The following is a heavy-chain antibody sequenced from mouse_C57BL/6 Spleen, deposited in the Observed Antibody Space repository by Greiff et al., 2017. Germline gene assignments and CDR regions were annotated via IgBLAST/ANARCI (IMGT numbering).Heavy chain of an antibody. V-gene: IGHV1-81*01. J-gene: IGHJ4*01. D-gene: IGHD2-1*01. Sequence: QVQLKQSGAELARPGASVKLSCKASGYTFTSYGISWVKQRTGQGLEWIGEIYPRSGNTYYNEKFKGKATLTADKSSSTAYMELRSLTSEDSAVYFCARSGESYCNYDYAMDYWGQGTSVTVSS. CDR2: IYPRSGNT. CDR1: GYTFTSYG. CDR3: ARSGESYCNYDYAMDY.